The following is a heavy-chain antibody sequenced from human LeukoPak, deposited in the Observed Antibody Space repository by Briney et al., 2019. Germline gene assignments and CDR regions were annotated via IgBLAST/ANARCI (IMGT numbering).Heavy chain of an antibody. CDR3: ARDHEGFDP. J-gene: IGHJ5*02. V-gene: IGHV4-59*01. CDR1: GGSISSYY. CDR2: IYYSGST. Sequence: SETLSRTCTVSGGSISSYYWSWIRQPPGKGLEWIGYIYYSGSTNYNPSLKSRVTISVDTSKNQFSLKLSSVTAADTAVYYCARDHEGFDPWGQGTLVTVSS.